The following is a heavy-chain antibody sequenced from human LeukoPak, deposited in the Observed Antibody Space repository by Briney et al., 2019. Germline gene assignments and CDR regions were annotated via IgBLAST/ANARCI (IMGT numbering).Heavy chain of an antibody. J-gene: IGHJ4*02. D-gene: IGHD6-13*01. CDR2: MNPNSGNT. CDR1: GYTFTSYD. CDR3: ARVAAADTLYRKGFDY. V-gene: IGHV1-8*03. Sequence: GASVKVSCKASGYTFTSYDINWVRQATGQGLEWMGWMNPNSGNTGYAQKFQGRVTITRNTSISTAYMELSSLRSEDTAVYYCARVAAADTLYRKGFDYWGQGTLVTVSS.